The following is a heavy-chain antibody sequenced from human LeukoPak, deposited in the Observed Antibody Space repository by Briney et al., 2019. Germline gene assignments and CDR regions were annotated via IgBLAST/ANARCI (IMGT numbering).Heavy chain of an antibody. J-gene: IGHJ5*02. CDR2: ISYDGTNK. V-gene: IGHV3-30*04. Sequence: GGSLRLSCAASGVTFSSYAIHWVRQAPAKGLEWVAVISYDGTNKYYEDSVKGRFTISRDNSKNTMYLQMNTLRAEDTAVYYCAKAYCSGGSCQKWFDPWGQGTLVTVSS. D-gene: IGHD2-15*01. CDR1: GVTFSSYA. CDR3: AKAYCSGGSCQKWFDP.